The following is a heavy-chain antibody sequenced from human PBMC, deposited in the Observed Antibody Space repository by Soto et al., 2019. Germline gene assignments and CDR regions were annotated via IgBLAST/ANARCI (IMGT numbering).Heavy chain of an antibody. CDR2: ISSSGDRT. CDR3: ARGGDVVVPAAIMYFDY. J-gene: IGHJ4*02. Sequence: EVQLVESGEGLVQPGGSLRLSCAASGFTFSSYAMHWVRQAPGKGLEYVSAISSSGDRTYYADSVKGRFIISRDNSKNTLYLQMGSLRAEDMAVYYCARGGDVVVPAAIMYFDYWGQGTLVTVSS. V-gene: IGHV3-64*02. CDR1: GFTFSSYA. D-gene: IGHD2-2*01.